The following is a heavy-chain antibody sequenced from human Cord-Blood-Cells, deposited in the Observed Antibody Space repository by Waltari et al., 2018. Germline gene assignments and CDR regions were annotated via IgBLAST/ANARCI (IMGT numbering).Heavy chain of an antibody. J-gene: IGHJ4*02. CDR3: ATWGVAAAGFDY. CDR2: FDPEDGET. Sequence: QVQLVQSGAEVQKPGASVKVSCQVSGYTLPELSMHWVRQAPGKGLEWMGGFDPEDGETIYAQKFQGRVTMTEDTSTDTAYMELSSLRSEDTAVYYCATWGVAAAGFDYWGQGTLVTVSS. D-gene: IGHD6-13*01. CDR1: GYTLPELS. V-gene: IGHV1-24*01.